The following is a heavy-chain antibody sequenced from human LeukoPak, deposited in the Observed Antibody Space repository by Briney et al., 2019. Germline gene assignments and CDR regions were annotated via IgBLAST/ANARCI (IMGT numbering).Heavy chain of an antibody. D-gene: IGHD3-22*01. CDR1: GGSVSSSSYT. CDR2: IYHSGST. Sequence: SETLPLTCTVSGGSVSSSSYTWGWIRQPPGKGLEWIGSIYHSGSTFYNPSLKSRVTISVDTTKNQFSLKLTSVTGADTAVYYCASQPYLDNSGYYFYWGQGTLVTVSS. J-gene: IGHJ4*02. CDR3: ASQPYLDNSGYYFY. V-gene: IGHV4-39*01.